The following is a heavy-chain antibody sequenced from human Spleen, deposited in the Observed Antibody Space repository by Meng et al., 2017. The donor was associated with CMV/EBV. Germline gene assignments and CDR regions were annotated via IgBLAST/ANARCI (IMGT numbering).Heavy chain of an antibody. V-gene: IGHV3-74*01. CDR1: GFSFSSYW. CDR2: IHSDGSST. J-gene: IGHJ6*02. D-gene: IGHD6-19*01. CDR3: ARDSIVVPGRIYYYGMDV. Sequence: GGSLRLSCAASGFSFSSYWMHWVRQAPGKGLVWVAHIHSDGSSTTYADSVKGRFTISRDNAKNTVFLQMHSLGVEDTAVYYCARDSIVVPGRIYYYGMDVWGQGTTVTVSS.